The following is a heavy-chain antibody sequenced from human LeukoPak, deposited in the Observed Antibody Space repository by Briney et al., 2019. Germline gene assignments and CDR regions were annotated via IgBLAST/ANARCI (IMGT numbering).Heavy chain of an antibody. Sequence: GGSLRLSCAASGFTFSSYSMNWVRQAPGKGLEWVSLISSSSSYINYADSVKGRFTISRDNAKNSLYLQMSSLRAEDTAVYYCARVASGTFDYWGQGTLVTVSS. CDR2: ISSSSSYI. V-gene: IGHV3-21*01. D-gene: IGHD1-26*01. J-gene: IGHJ4*02. CDR1: GFTFSSYS. CDR3: ARVASGTFDY.